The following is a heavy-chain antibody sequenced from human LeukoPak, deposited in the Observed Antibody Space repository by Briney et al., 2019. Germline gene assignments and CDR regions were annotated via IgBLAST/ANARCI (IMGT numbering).Heavy chain of an antibody. CDR3: ARAPGDSSGYYLHFDY. D-gene: IGHD3-22*01. V-gene: IGHV1-2*02. Sequence: GASVKVSCKASGYTFTGYYMHWVRQAPGQGLEWMGWINPNGGGTNYAQKFQGRVTMTRDTSTSTVYMELSSLRSEDTAVYYCARAPGDSSGYYLHFDYWGQGTLVTVSS. CDR1: GYTFTGYY. CDR2: INPNGGGT. J-gene: IGHJ4*02.